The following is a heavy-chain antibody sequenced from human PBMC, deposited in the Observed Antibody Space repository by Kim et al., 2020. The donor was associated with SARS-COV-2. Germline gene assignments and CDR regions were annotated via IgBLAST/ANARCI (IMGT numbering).Heavy chain of an antibody. J-gene: IGHJ4*02. Sequence: GNTCYDPYLKSRVTISADASKTHFSLKLSSVTAADTAVYYCARDRDGIDYWGQGTLDTVSS. V-gene: IGHV4-31*02. CDR2: GNT. CDR3: ARDRDGIDY.